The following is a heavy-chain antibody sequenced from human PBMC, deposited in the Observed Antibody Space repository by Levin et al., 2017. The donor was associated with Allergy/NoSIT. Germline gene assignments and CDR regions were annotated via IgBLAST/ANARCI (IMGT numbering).Heavy chain of an antibody. Sequence: GGSLRLSCAASGFTFSNYAMGWVRQAPGKGLEWVSCISGSGDKTYYADSVEGRFTISRDNSKNTLYLQMNSLRAEDTALYYCAKDLVVVPATNPPLDAYDSWGQGTMVTVSS. CDR2: ISGSGDKT. J-gene: IGHJ3*02. D-gene: IGHD2-21*02. CDR3: AKDLVVVPATNPPLDAYDS. V-gene: IGHV3-23*01. CDR1: GFTFSNYA.